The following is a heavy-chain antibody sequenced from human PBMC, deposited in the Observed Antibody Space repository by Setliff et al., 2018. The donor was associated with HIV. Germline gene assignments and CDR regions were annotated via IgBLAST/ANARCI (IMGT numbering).Heavy chain of an antibody. CDR3: ARQSVSATFDS. CDR2: INAGNDNT. Sequence: ASVKVSCKASGYTLTNYAMHWVRQAPGQRLEWMGCINAGNDNTKYSQNFQGRVTITKDTSASTVYMELSSLRSEDTAIYYCARQSVSATFDSWGQGTLVTVSS. V-gene: IGHV1-3*01. D-gene: IGHD6-19*01. J-gene: IGHJ4*02. CDR1: GYTLTNYA.